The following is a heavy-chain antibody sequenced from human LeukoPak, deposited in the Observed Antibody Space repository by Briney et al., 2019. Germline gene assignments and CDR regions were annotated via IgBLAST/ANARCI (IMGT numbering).Heavy chain of an antibody. CDR1: GFTFSSYG. V-gene: IGHV3-30*02. CDR2: IRYDGSNK. CDR3: AKDLDIVVVVAATRGLGDY. Sequence: GGSLRLSCAASGFTFSSYGMHWVRQAPGKGLEWVAFIRYDGSNKYYADSVKGRFTISRDNSKNTLYLQMNSLRAEDTAVYYCAKDLDIVVVVAATRGLGDYRGQGTLVTVPS. J-gene: IGHJ4*02. D-gene: IGHD2-15*01.